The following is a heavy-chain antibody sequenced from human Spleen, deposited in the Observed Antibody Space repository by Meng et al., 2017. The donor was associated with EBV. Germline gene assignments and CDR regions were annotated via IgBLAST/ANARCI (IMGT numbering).Heavy chain of an antibody. CDR1: GAPCGTYA. V-gene: IGHV1-69*19. CDR3: ARGHYDGY. Sequence: HVGRSRPERKRPGCAVKVACQAFGAPCGTYATAWVRQSPGRVLEGMGGILTLSATPTYAQKFQGRLTITADPSTRTTYMELRGLTSDDTAIYYCARGHYDGYWGQGTLVTVSS. CDR2: ILTLSATP. D-gene: IGHD3-16*01. J-gene: IGHJ4*02.